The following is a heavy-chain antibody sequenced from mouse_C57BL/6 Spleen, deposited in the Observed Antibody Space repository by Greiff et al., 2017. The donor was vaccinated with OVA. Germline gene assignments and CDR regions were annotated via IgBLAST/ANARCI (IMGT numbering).Heavy chain of an antibody. D-gene: IGHD2-10*01. J-gene: IGHJ1*03. Sequence: EVHLVESGGGLVKPGGSLKLSCAASGFTFSSYTMSWVRQTPEKRLEWVATISGGGGNTYYPDSVKGRFTISRDNAKNTLYLQMSSLRSEDTALYYCARLLPWYFDVWGTGTTVTVSS. V-gene: IGHV5-9*01. CDR2: ISGGGGNT. CDR3: ARLLPWYFDV. CDR1: GFTFSSYT.